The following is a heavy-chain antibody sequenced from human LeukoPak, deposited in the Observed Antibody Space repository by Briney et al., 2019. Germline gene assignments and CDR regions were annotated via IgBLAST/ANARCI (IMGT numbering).Heavy chain of an antibody. Sequence: QSGGSLRLSCAASGFLFSDCTMSWLRQAPGEGLQWVSAITPNGGFATYAESVKGRFTISRDNSRNTLYLQMNSLRAEDTAVYYCAKPHASGIYLPYDNWGQGTPVTVSS. J-gene: IGHJ4*02. V-gene: IGHV3-23*01. CDR1: GFLFSDCT. CDR2: ITPNGGFA. D-gene: IGHD3-10*01. CDR3: AKPHASGIYLPYDN.